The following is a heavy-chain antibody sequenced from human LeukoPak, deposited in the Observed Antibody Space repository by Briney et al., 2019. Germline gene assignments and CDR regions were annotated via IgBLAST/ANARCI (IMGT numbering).Heavy chain of an antibody. CDR1: GFTFSSHG. D-gene: IGHD6-25*01. CDR3: ARESSGYYFDY. CDR2: IFPGGST. Sequence: PGGSLRLSCAASGFTFSSHGMHWVRQAPGKGLEWVSVIFPGGSTYYADSVRGRFTISRDNSKNTLFLQMNSLRAEDTAVYYCARESSGYYFDYWGQGTLVTVSP. J-gene: IGHJ4*02. V-gene: IGHV3-53*01.